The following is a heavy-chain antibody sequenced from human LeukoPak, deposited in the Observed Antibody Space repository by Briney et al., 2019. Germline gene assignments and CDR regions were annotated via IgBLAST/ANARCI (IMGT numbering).Heavy chain of an antibody. D-gene: IGHD1-1*01. CDR1: GFTFSSYG. Sequence: PGGTLRLSCAASGFTFSSYGMSWVRQAPGKGLEWVSAISGSGGSTYYADSVKGRFTISRDNSKNTLYLQMNSLRAEDTAVYYCAKEPNWNDYFDYWGQGTLVTVSS. J-gene: IGHJ4*02. V-gene: IGHV3-23*01. CDR2: ISGSGGST. CDR3: AKEPNWNDYFDY.